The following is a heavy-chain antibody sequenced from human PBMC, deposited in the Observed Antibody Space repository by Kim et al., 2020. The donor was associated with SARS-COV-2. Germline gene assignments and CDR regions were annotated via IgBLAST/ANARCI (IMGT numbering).Heavy chain of an antibody. CDR2: TYYKSKWSN. CDR3: ARRSGYDYWFDP. V-gene: IGHV6-1*01. CDR1: GDSVSGNSAA. D-gene: IGHD5-12*01. J-gene: IGHJ5*02. Sequence: SQTLSLTCAISGDSVSGNSAAWNWIRQSPSRGLEWLGRTYYKSKWSNDYAVSVKSRISINPDTSKNQFSLQLNSVTPEDTAVYYCARRSGYDYWFDPWGQGKLVTVSS.